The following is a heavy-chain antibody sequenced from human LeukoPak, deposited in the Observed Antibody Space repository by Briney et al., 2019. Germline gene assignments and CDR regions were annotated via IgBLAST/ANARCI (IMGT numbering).Heavy chain of an antibody. CDR3: ASTNQDYYDASGYPDRFDP. Sequence: TSETLSLTCAVSGGSISTAHWWNWVRQPPGKGLEWIGSIYYSDSAYYNPSLKSRVTISVDSSKNQFSLKLSSVTAADTAVYHCASTNQDYYDASGYPDRFDPWGQGALVTVSS. CDR1: GGSISTAHW. V-gene: IGHV4-39*01. D-gene: IGHD3-22*01. CDR2: IYYSDSA. J-gene: IGHJ5*02.